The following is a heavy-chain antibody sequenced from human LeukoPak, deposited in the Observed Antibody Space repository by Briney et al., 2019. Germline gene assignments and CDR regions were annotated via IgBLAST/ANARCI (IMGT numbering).Heavy chain of an antibody. V-gene: IGHV4-38-2*02. Sequence: PSETLSLTCTVSGYSISSGYYWGWIRQPPGKGLEWIGSIYHSGTTYYSPSLKSRVTISVDTSKNQFSLKLSSVTAADTAVYYCARSQYYYDSSGHDAFDIWGQGTMVTVSS. CDR1: GYSISSGYY. J-gene: IGHJ3*02. D-gene: IGHD3-22*01. CDR3: ARSQYYYDSSGHDAFDI. CDR2: IYHSGTT.